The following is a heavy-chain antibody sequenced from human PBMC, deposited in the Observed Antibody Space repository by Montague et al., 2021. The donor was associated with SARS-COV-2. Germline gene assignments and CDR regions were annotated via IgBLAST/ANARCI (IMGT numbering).Heavy chain of an antibody. CDR1: GGSISIYY. D-gene: IGHD1-26*01. V-gene: IGHV4-4*07. J-gene: IGHJ4*02. CDR2: IRTTGHT. CDR3: ARFGSGTLEFDL. Sequence: SETLSLTCTVSGGSISIYYWSWIRQPAGKGLEWIGRIRTTGHTDXNSSLESRVFMSVDTSTNQFSLSLTSVTAADTAVYFCARFGSGTLEFDLWGQGTLVTVSS.